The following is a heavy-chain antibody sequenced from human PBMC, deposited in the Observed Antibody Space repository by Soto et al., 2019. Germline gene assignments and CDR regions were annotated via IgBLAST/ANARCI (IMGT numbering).Heavy chain of an antibody. D-gene: IGHD2-2*01. V-gene: IGHV1-18*01. CDR2: ISAYNGNT. CDR1: GYTFTSYG. J-gene: IGHJ4*02. Sequence: ASVKVSCKASGYTFTSYGISWVRQAPGQGLEWMGWISAYNGNTNYAQKLQGRVTMTTDTSTSTAYMELRSLRSDDTAVYYCARDVDCSSTSCYSPPFDYWGQGTLVTVPS. CDR3: ARDVDCSSTSCYSPPFDY.